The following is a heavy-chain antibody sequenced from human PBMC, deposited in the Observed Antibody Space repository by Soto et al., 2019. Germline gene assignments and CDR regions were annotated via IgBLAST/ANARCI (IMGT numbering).Heavy chain of an antibody. Sequence: QLQLQESGPRLVKTSETLSLTCTVSGGSISSSSYYWGWIRQPPGKGLEWIGSIYYSGSTYYNPSLKSRVTISVDTSKNQFSRKLSSVTAADTAVYYCASRTQVSGSYYKDYYYYGMDVWGQGTTVTVSS. V-gene: IGHV4-39*01. CDR2: IYYSGST. J-gene: IGHJ6*02. CDR3: ASRTQVSGSYYKDYYYYGMDV. D-gene: IGHD3-10*01. CDR1: GGSISSSSYY.